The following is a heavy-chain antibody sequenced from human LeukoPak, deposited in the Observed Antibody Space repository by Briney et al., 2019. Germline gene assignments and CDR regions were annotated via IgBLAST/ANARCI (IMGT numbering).Heavy chain of an antibody. Sequence: PSETLSLTCTVSGGSISSYYWSWIRQPPGKGLEWIGYIYYSGSTYYNPSLKSRVTISVDTSKNQFSLKLSSVTAADTAVYYCARGRSRGGKFDPWGQGTLVTVSS. CDR3: ARGRSRGGKFDP. V-gene: IGHV4-30-4*08. CDR2: IYYSGST. CDR1: GGSISSYY. J-gene: IGHJ5*02. D-gene: IGHD3-16*01.